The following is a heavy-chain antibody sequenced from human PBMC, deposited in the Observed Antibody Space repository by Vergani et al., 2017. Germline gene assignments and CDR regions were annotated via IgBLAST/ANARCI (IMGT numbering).Heavy chain of an antibody. V-gene: IGHV4-59*01. CDR1: GGSMSGYY. J-gene: IGHJ5*02. CDR3: GRVADFYGLGSRLLDL. D-gene: IGHD3-10*01. CDR2: MYHSGST. Sequence: QVRLQESGPGLVKPSETLSLTCSVSGGSMSGYYWSWFRQPSGKELEWIGYMYHSGSTNYNPSLETRVTISGDTSKNQFSLKLNSVTAADTAVYYCGRVADFYGLGSRLLDLWGQGILVTVSS.